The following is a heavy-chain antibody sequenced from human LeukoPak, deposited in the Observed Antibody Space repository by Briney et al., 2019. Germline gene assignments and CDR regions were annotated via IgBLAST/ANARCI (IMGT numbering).Heavy chain of an antibody. J-gene: IGHJ4*02. Sequence: GRSLRLSCAGSGFTFSSYGMHWVRQAPGKGLEWVAVISYDGSNKYYADSVKGRFTISRDNSKNTLYLQMNSLRAEDTAVYYCAKDQTYYYDSSGQWDPYYFDYWGQGTLVTVSS. V-gene: IGHV3-30*18. CDR1: GFTFSSYG. CDR2: ISYDGSNK. CDR3: AKDQTYYYDSSGQWDPYYFDY. D-gene: IGHD3-22*01.